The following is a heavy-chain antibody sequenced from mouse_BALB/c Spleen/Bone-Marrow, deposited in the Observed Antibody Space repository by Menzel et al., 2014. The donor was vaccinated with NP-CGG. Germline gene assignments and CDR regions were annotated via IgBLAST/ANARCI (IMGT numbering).Heavy chain of an antibody. Sequence: GDELVKPGAPVKLSCMASGFTFTSYWIHWVKQRPGQGPEWIGEINPSNGRTNYNEKFKSKATLTEDKSSSTAYMQLSSLTSEDSAVYYCARDGNYRYAMDYWGQGTSVTVSS. CDR2: INPSNGRT. V-gene: IGHV1S81*02. CDR1: GFTFTSYW. CDR3: ARDGNYRYAMDY. J-gene: IGHJ4*01. D-gene: IGHD2-1*01.